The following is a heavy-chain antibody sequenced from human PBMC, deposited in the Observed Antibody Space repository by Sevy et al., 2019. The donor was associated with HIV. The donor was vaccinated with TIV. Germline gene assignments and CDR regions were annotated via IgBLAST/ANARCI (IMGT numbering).Heavy chain of an antibody. D-gene: IGHD3-22*01. CDR1: GFMFSSYA. J-gene: IGHJ6*02. CDR3: HGDYVSSQLASYYYYGMDV. V-gene: IGHV3-23*01. Sequence: GGSLRLSCAASGFMFSSYAMSWVRQAPGKGLEWVSTIRGSGGSTYYADSVKGRFTISRDNSKNTLYLQMNSLRAEDTAVYYCHGDYVSSQLASYYYYGMDVWGQGTTVTVSS. CDR2: IRGSGGST.